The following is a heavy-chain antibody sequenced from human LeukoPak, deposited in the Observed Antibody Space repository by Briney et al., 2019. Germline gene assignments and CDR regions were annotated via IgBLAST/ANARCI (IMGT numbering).Heavy chain of an antibody. CDR2: TYYRSTWYN. CDR1: GDSVSSNSVT. V-gene: IGHV6-1*01. J-gene: IGHJ5*02. Sequence: SQTLSLTCAISGDSVSSNSVTWNWIRQSPSRGLEWLGRTYYRSTWYNDYAVSVRGRITVNPDTSKYQFSLHLNSVTPGDTAVYYCARRLTQYDCFDPWGQGILVTVSS. CDR3: ARRLTQYDCFDP. D-gene: IGHD2-2*01.